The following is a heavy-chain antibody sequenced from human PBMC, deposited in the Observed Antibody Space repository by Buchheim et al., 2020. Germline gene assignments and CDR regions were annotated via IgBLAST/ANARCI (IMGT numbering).Heavy chain of an antibody. CDR3: ARGGGSGKLDY. CDR1: GFTFSSYW. V-gene: IGHV3-74*01. Sequence: EVQLVESGGGLVQPGGSLRLSCAASGFTFSSYWMHWVRQAPGKGLVWVSLIYSDGTNTNYADSVKGRITISRDNAKSTLYLQMNSLRAEDTAVYYCARGGGSGKLDYWGQG. D-gene: IGHD5-24*01. J-gene: IGHJ4*02. CDR2: IYSDGTNT.